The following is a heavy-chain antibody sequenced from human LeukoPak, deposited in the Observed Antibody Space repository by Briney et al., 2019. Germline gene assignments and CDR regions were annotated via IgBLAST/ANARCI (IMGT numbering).Heavy chain of an antibody. D-gene: IGHD6-13*01. V-gene: IGHV1-8*01. CDR1: GYTFTSYD. J-gene: IGHJ6*02. Sequence: GASVKVSCKASGYTFTSYDINWVRQATGQGLEWMGWMNPNNGNTGYAQKFQGRGTMTRSTSISTAYMELSSLRSEDTAVYYCARLASSSWPLYYYYGMDVWGQGTTVTVSS. CDR3: ARLASSSWPLYYYYGMDV. CDR2: MNPNNGNT.